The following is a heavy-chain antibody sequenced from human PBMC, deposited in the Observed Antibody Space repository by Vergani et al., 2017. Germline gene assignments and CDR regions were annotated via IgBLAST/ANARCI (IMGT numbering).Heavy chain of an antibody. V-gene: IGHV3-23*01. CDR1: GFTFKNYA. D-gene: IGHD2-8*01. CDR3: AKDLIKAGPLYYFDY. CDR2: ISGSGGST. J-gene: IGHJ4*02. Sequence: EVQLLESGGGLVQPGGSLRLSCAASGFTFKNYAMTWVRQAPGKGLEWVSAISGSGGSTYYADSVKGRFTISRDNSKNTLYLQMNSLRAEDTAVYYCAKDLIKAGPLYYFDYWGQGTLVTVSS.